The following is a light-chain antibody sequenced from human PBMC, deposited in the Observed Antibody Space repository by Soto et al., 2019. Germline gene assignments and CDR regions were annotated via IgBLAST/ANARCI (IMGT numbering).Light chain of an antibody. V-gene: IGKV3-20*01. CDR3: QQYGISLT. CDR2: DVS. J-gene: IGKJ1*01. Sequence: EIVLTQSPGTLSLSPGERATLSCRSSQSVSNSYLAWYQQKPGQAPRLLIYDVSSRATGIPDRFSGSGSGTDFTLTISRLESEDFAVYYCQQYGISLTFGQGTKVEIK. CDR1: QSVSNSY.